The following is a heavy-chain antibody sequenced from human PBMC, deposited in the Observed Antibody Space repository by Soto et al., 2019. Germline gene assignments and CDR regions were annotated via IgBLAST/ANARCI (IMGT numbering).Heavy chain of an antibody. CDR1: GFTFSSYA. D-gene: IGHD1-26*01. CDR3: AKDGASGSYPPYYYFGMDV. V-gene: IGHV3-23*01. CDR2: ISGSGGNA. J-gene: IGHJ6*02. Sequence: QPGGSLRLSCAACGFTFSSYAMSWVRQAPGKGLEWVSTISGSGGNAYYADSVKGRFSISRDNSKNTLRLQMNSLRADDTAVYYCAKDGASGSYPPYYYFGMDVWGQGTTVTVSS.